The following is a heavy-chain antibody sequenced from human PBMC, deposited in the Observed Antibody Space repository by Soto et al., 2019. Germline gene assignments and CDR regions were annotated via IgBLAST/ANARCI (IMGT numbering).Heavy chain of an antibody. D-gene: IGHD2-15*01. CDR2: ISYDGSNK. V-gene: IGHV3-30*04. Sequence: GSLRLSCSASGFTFSSYAMHWVRQAPGKGLEWVTVISYDGSNKYYADPGKGLFTLSRDNSKNTLYLKMNSLRAEETAVYYCERDPCGGSCYFDYWGQGTLVTVSS. J-gene: IGHJ4*02. CDR1: GFTFSSYA. CDR3: ERDPCGGSCYFDY.